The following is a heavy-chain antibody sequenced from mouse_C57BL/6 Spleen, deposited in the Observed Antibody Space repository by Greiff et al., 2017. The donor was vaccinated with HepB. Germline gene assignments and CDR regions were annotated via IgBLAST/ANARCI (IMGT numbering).Heavy chain of an antibody. J-gene: IGHJ4*01. CDR1: GYAFSSYW. Sequence: QVHVKQSGAELVKPGASVKISCKASGYAFSSYWMNWVKQRPGKGLEWIGQIYPGDGDTNYNGKFKGKATLTADKSSSTAYMQLSSLTSEDSAVYYCAPHLPGAMDYWGQGTSVTVSS. CDR3: APHLPGAMDY. V-gene: IGHV1-80*01. CDR2: IYPGDGDT.